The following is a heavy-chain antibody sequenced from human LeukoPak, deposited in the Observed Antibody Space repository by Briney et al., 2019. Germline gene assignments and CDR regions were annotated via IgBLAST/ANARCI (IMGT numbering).Heavy chain of an antibody. D-gene: IGHD3-9*01. V-gene: IGHV3-7*01. CDR2: IKQDGSEK. CDR3: ARDMYYDILTGYYIHYYYYMDV. Sequence: GGSLRLSXAASGFTFSSYWMSWVRQTPGKGLEWVANIKQDGSEKYYVDSVKGRFTISRDNAKNSLYLQMNSLRAEDTAVYYCARDMYYDILTGYYIHYYYYMDVWGKGTTVTVSS. J-gene: IGHJ6*03. CDR1: GFTFSSYW.